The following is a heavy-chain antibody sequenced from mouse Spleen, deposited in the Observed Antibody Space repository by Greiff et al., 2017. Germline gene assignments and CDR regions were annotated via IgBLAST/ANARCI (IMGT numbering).Heavy chain of an antibody. D-gene: IGHD1-2*01. CDR2: IYPRSGNT. CDR3: ARSITTAGFAY. CDR1: GYTFTSYG. V-gene: IGHV1-81*01. Sequence: SGAELARPGASVKLSCKASGYTFTSYGISWVKQRTGQGLEWIGEIYPRSGNTYYNEKFKGKATLTADKSSSTAYMELRSLTSEDSAVYFCARSITTAGFAYWGQGTLVTVSA. J-gene: IGHJ3*01.